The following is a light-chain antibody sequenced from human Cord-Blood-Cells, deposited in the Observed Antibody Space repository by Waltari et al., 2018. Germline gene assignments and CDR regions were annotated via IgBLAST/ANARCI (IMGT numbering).Light chain of an antibody. Sequence: QTVVTQEPSFSVSPGGTVTLTCGLSSGSVSTSYYPSWYQQTPGQAPRTLIYRTNTRSSGVPDRFSGSIRGNKAALTITGAQADDESDYYCVLYMGSGISVFGGGTKLTVL. J-gene: IGLJ3*02. V-gene: IGLV8-61*01. CDR2: RTN. CDR3: VLYMGSGISV. CDR1: SGSVSTSYY.